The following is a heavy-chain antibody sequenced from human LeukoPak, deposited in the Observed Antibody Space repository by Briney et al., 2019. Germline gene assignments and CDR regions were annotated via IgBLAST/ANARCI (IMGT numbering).Heavy chain of an antibody. CDR3: ARGSIAAAGMGGDMDV. CDR1: GGSISSSSYY. J-gene: IGHJ6*04. CDR2: IYYSGST. Sequence: SETLSLTCTVSGGSISSSSYYRGWIRQPPGTGLEWIGNIYYSGSTNYNPSVESRVTISIDKSKNQFSLILNSVTAADTALYYCARGSIAAAGMGGDMDVWGKGTTVTVSS. V-gene: IGHV4-39*07. D-gene: IGHD6-13*01.